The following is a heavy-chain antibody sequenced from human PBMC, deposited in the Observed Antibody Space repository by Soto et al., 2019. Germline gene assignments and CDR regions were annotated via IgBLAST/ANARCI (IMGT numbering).Heavy chain of an antibody. D-gene: IGHD5-12*01. CDR2: ISGSGGST. CDR3: AKGSGYDSRSSYYYYGMDV. CDR1: GFTFSSSA. Sequence: GSLRLSCAASGFTFSSSAMSWVRQAPGQGLEWVSAISGSGGSTYYADSVKGRFTISRDNSKNTLYLQMNSLRAEDTAVYYCAKGSGYDSRSSYYYYGMDVWGQGTTVTVSS. J-gene: IGHJ6*02. V-gene: IGHV3-23*01.